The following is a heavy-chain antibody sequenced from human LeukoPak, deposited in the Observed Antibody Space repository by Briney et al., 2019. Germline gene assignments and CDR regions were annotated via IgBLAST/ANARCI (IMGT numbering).Heavy chain of an antibody. CDR1: GFTFSSYS. Sequence: GGSLRLSCAASGFTFSSYSMNWVRQAPGKGLEWVSYISSSSSTIYYADSVKGRFTISRDNAKNSLYLQMNSLIAEDTAVYYCARADGLDPFDYWGQGTLVTVSS. CDR3: ARADGLDPFDY. D-gene: IGHD3/OR15-3a*01. J-gene: IGHJ4*02. CDR2: ISSSSSTI. V-gene: IGHV3-48*04.